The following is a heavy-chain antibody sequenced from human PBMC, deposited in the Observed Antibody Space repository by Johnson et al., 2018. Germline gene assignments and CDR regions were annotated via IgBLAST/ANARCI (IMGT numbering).Heavy chain of an antibody. D-gene: IGHD3-22*01. J-gene: IGHJ6*02. Sequence: VQLVESGGGLVQPGGSLRLSCAASGFTFSSYDMHWVRQATGKGLEWVSYISSSSSTIYYADSVKGRFTISRDNAKNSLYLQMNSLRDEDTAVYYCARDSMIVVVTTYYYYGMDVWGQGTTVTVSS. V-gene: IGHV3-48*02. CDR1: GFTFSSYD. CDR2: ISSSSSTI. CDR3: ARDSMIVVVTTYYYYGMDV.